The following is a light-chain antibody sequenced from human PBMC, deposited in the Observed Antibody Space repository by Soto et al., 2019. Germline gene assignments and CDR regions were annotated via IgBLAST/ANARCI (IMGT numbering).Light chain of an antibody. CDR1: QSISSW. CDR3: QQYNSYWT. CDR2: DAS. V-gene: IGKV1-5*01. Sequence: DIQMTQSPSTLSASVGDRVTITCRASQSISSWLAWYQQXPGKAPKLLIYDASSLESGVPSRFGGSGSGTEFTLTISSLQPDDFATYYCQQYNSYWTFGQGTKVDIK. J-gene: IGKJ1*01.